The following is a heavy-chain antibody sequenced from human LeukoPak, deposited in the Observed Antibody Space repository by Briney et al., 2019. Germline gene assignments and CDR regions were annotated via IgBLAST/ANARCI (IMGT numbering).Heavy chain of an antibody. V-gene: IGHV1-24*01. CDR3: ATVIQAVAGVYYYYGMDV. J-gene: IGHJ6*02. CDR1: GYTLTELS. CDR2: FDPEDGET. D-gene: IGHD6-19*01. Sequence: ASVKVSCKVSGYTLTELSMHWVRQAPGKGLEWMGGFDPEDGETIYAQKFQGRVTMTEDTSTDTAYMELSSLRSEDTAVYYCATVIQAVAGVYYYYGMDVWGQGTTVTVSS.